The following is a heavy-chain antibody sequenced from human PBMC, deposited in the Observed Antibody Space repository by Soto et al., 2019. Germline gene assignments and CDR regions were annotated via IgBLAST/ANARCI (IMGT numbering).Heavy chain of an antibody. CDR2: IKQDGSEK. CDR3: ARAVPVPSTYFDY. J-gene: IGHJ4*02. Sequence: EVQLVESGGGLVQPGGSLRLSCAASGFTFSSYWMSWVRQAPGKGLEWVANIKQDGSEKYYVDSVKGRFTISRDNAKNSLYLQMNSLRAEDTAVYYCARAVPVPSTYFDYWGQGTLVTVSS. CDR1: GFTFSSYW. D-gene: IGHD2-2*01. V-gene: IGHV3-7*01.